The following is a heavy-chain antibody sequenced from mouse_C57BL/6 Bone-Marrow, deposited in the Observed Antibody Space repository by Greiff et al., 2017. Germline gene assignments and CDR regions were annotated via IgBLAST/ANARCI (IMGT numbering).Heavy chain of an antibody. D-gene: IGHD1-1*01. CDR1: GFTFSDYY. Sequence: EVMLVESGGGLVQPGGSLKLSCAASGFTFSDYYMYWVRQTPEKRLEWVAYISHGGGSTYYPDTVKGRFTISRDNAKNTLYLQMSRLKSEDTAMYYCARSSTTVGAREFAYWGQGTLVTVSA. J-gene: IGHJ3*01. CDR3: ARSSTTVGAREFAY. CDR2: ISHGGGST. V-gene: IGHV5-12*01.